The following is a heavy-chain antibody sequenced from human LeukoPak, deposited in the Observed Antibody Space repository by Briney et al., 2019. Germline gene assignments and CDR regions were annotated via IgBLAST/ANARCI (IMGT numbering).Heavy chain of an antibody. CDR3: ARVGPTIFGVVIPYYYYYMDV. CDR2: INPNSGGT. Sequence: ASVKVSCKAAGYTFTGYDMHWVRQAPGQGLEWMGWINPNSGGTNYAQKFQGRVTMTRDTSISTAYMELSRLRSDDTAVYYCARVGPTIFGVVIPYYYYYMDVWGKGTTVTVSS. V-gene: IGHV1-2*02. CDR1: GYTFTGYD. D-gene: IGHD3-3*01. J-gene: IGHJ6*03.